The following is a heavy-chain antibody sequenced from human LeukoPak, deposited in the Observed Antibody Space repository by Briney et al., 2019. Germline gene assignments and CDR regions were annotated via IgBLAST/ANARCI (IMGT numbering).Heavy chain of an antibody. CDR1: GGSISSSSYY. Sequence: SETLSLTCTVSGGSISSSSYYWGWIRQPPGKGLEWIGSIYHSGSTNYNPSLKSRVTISVDTSKNQFSLKLSSVTAADTAVYYCARGRKYCSGGSCYSLHNWFDPWGQGTLVTVSS. CDR2: IYHSGST. V-gene: IGHV4-39*07. CDR3: ARGRKYCSGGSCYSLHNWFDP. D-gene: IGHD2-15*01. J-gene: IGHJ5*02.